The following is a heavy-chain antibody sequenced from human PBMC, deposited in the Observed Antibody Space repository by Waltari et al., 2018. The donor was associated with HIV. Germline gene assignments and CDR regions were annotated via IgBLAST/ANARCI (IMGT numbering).Heavy chain of an antibody. V-gene: IGHV3-15*01. Sequence: EVQLVESGGGLVKPGGSLRLSCAASGFTFSNAWMSWVRRAPGKGLEWVGRIKSKADGVITDDTTTVKDRITISRDDSKNTLNRQMNSLKTEDTAVYYCTTGLFLEWPGAFDIWGQGTMVTVSS. CDR2: IKSKADGVIT. J-gene: IGHJ3*02. CDR3: TTGLFLEWPGAFDI. D-gene: IGHD3-3*01. CDR1: GFTFSNAW.